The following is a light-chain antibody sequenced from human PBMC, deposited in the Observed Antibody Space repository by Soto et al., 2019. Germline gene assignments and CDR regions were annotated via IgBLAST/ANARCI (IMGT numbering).Light chain of an antibody. CDR2: DVN. CDR1: SRDIGGFNY. V-gene: IGLV2-14*01. Sequence: QSALTQPASVSGSLGQSITISCTGTSRDIGGFNYVSWYHQHPGKAPKLMIYDVNYRPSGVSDRFSASKSDNTASLTISGLQAEDEADYYCTSYSSSSTLVLFGGGTKVTVL. CDR3: TSYSSSSTLVL. J-gene: IGLJ2*01.